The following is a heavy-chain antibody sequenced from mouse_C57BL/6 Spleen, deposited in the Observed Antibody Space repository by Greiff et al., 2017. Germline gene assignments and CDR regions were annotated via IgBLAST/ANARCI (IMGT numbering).Heavy chain of an antibody. CDR2: IWRGGST. J-gene: IGHJ4*01. Sequence: VQLQQSGPGLVQPSQSLSITCTVSGFSLTSYGVHWVRQSPGKGLEWLGVIWRGGSTDYNAAFMSRLSITKDNSKSQVFCKMNSLQADDTAIYYCAKGGNSFYAMDYWGQGTSVTVSS. V-gene: IGHV2-5*01. CDR1: GFSLTSYG. CDR3: AKGGNSFYAMDY.